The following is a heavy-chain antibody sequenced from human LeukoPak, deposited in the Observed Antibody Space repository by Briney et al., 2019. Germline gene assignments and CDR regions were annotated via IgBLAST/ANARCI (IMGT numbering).Heavy chain of an antibody. J-gene: IGHJ4*02. CDR1: GFTFSNYW. Sequence: GGSLRLSCEGSGFTFSNYWMGWVRQAPGKGLQWVANIKTDGSEKYYVDSVKGRFTISRDNAKNSLYLQMNSLRAEDTAVYYCARAKDGYFLDYWGQGTLVTVSS. CDR3: ARAKDGYFLDY. V-gene: IGHV3-7*01. CDR2: IKTDGSEK. D-gene: IGHD4-17*01.